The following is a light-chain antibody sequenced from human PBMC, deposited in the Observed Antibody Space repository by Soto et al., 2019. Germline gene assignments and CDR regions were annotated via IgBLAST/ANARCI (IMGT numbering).Light chain of an antibody. CDR1: QSVSGN. Sequence: EIVMTLSPATLSVSPGERATLSCRASQSVSGNLAWYQQKPGQAPRLLIYGASTRATGIPARLSGSGSGTEFTLTISSLQSEDFAVYYCQQYNDWPPAFGQGTRLEIK. J-gene: IGKJ5*01. CDR2: GAS. CDR3: QQYNDWPPA. V-gene: IGKV3-15*01.